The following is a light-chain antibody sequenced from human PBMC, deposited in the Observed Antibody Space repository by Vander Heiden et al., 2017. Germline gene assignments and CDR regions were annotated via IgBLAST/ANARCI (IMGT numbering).Light chain of an antibody. CDR3: QQYNNWPPYT. CDR2: GAS. CDR1: QSVSSN. V-gene: IGKV3D-15*03. J-gene: IGKJ2*01. Sequence: DIVMKQSPATLSVSPGERATLSCRASQSVSSNLAWYQQKPGQAPRLLSYGASIRATGIPARFSGSGSGTEFTLTISILQSEDFAVYYCQQYNNWPPYTFGQGTKLEIK.